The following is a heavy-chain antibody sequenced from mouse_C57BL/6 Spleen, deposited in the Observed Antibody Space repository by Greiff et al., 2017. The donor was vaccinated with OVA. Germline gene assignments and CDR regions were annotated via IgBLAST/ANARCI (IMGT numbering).Heavy chain of an antibody. CDR1: GFNIKDYY. D-gene: IGHD2-4*01. CDR2: IDPEDGET. Sequence: VQLQQSGAELVKPGASVKLSCTASGFNIKDYYMHWVKQRTEQGLEWIGRIDPEDGETKYAPKFQGTATITADPSSNTAYLQLSSLTSEDTAVYYCAREGDYEDWYFDVWGTGTTVTVSS. J-gene: IGHJ1*03. V-gene: IGHV14-2*01. CDR3: AREGDYEDWYFDV.